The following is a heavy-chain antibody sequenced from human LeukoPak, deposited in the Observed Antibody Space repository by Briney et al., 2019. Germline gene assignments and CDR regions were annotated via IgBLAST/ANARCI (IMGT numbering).Heavy chain of an antibody. Sequence: PSETLSLTCALYGGSFRGYYWSWIRQPPGKGLEWIGEINHSGTTNYNPSLKSRVTISVDTSKNQFSLKLTSVTAADTALYSCARDVDVVIDYWGQGTLVTVSS. D-gene: IGHD4-23*01. CDR1: GGSFRGYY. V-gene: IGHV4-34*01. J-gene: IGHJ4*02. CDR2: INHSGTT. CDR3: ARDVDVVIDY.